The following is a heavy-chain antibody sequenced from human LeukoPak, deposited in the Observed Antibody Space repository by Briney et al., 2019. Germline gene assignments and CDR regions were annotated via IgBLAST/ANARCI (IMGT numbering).Heavy chain of an antibody. Sequence: PSETLPLTCTVSGGSISSSSYYWGWIRQPPGKGLEWIGSIYYSGSTYYNPSLKSRVTISVDTSKNQFSLKLSSVTAADTAVYYCARLASITMIVVVITSDAFDIWGQGTMVTVSS. D-gene: IGHD3-22*01. CDR3: ARLASITMIVVVITSDAFDI. J-gene: IGHJ3*02. CDR1: GGSISSSSYY. V-gene: IGHV4-39*01. CDR2: IYYSGST.